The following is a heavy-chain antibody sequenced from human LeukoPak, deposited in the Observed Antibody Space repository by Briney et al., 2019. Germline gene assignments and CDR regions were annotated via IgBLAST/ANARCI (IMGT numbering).Heavy chain of an antibody. Sequence: GGSLRLSCAASGFTFSSYAMSWVRQAPGKGLEWVSAISGSGGSTYYAVSVKGRFTISRDNPKNTLYLQMNSLRAEDTAVYYCVKGDTYYYDSSGSSFDYWGQGTLVTVSS. V-gene: IGHV3-23*01. CDR2: ISGSGGST. J-gene: IGHJ4*02. D-gene: IGHD3-22*01. CDR3: VKGDTYYYDSSGSSFDY. CDR1: GFTFSSYA.